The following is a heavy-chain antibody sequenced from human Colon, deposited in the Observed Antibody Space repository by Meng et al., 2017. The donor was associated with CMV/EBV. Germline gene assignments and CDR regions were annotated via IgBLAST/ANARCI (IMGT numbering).Heavy chain of an antibody. J-gene: IGHJ4*02. CDR1: GFNFSDYY. CDR3: ARGGEMNHDY. D-gene: IGHD1-14*01. Sequence: ISCAASGFNFSDYYMSWIRQAPGKGLDWISYITNSGITTYYADSVRDRFTISRDNAKNSLYLQMNSLRADDTAVYYCARGGEMNHDYWGQGTLVTVSS. CDR2: ITNSGITT. V-gene: IGHV3-11*01.